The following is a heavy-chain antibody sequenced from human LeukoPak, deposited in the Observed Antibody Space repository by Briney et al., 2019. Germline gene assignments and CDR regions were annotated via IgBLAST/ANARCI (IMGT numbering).Heavy chain of an antibody. J-gene: IGHJ4*02. V-gene: IGHV3-30*02. CDR1: GFTFSSYG. CDR3: SRQQLDSFDY. D-gene: IGHD6-13*01. Sequence: PGGSLRLSCAASGFTFSSYGMHWVRQAPGKGLEWVAFIRYDGSNKYYADSVKGRFTISRDNSKNTLYLQMNSLRAEDTAVYYASRQQLDSFDYWGQGTLVTVSS. CDR2: IRYDGSNK.